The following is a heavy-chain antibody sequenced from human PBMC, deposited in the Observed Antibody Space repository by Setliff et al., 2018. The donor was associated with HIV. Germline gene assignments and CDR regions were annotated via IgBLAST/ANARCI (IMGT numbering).Heavy chain of an antibody. D-gene: IGHD3-9*01. CDR2: IYYSGST. Sequence: SETLSLTCTVSGGSISSYYWSWIRQPPGKGLEWIGYIYYSGSTNYNPSLKSRVTISVDTSKNQFSLKLSSVTAADTAVYYCARGVKYYDILTGYGGQYYFDYWGQGTLVTVSS. CDR1: GGSISSYY. V-gene: IGHV4-59*01. J-gene: IGHJ4*02. CDR3: ARGVKYYDILTGYGGQYYFDY.